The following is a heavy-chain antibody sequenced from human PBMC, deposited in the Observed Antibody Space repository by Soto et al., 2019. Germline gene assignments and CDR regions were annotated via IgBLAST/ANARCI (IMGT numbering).Heavy chain of an antibody. D-gene: IGHD2-2*01. Sequence: PSETLSLTCTVSGGSISSYYLSWVRQPPGKGLEWLGRIYTSGSTNYNPSLKSRVTMAVDTSKNQFSLKFSCVTAADTAVYYCARACSSNSCYDVFDYWGQGTLVTVSS. CDR1: GGSISSYY. CDR3: ARACSSNSCYDVFDY. CDR2: IYTSGST. J-gene: IGHJ4*02. V-gene: IGHV4-4*07.